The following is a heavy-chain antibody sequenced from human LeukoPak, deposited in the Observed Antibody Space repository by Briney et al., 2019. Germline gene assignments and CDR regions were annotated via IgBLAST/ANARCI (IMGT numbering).Heavy chain of an antibody. D-gene: IGHD2-15*01. CDR1: GFAFSSYS. CDR3: AREDRLVSLLPASIHY. J-gene: IGHJ4*02. Sequence: GGSLRLSCAASGFAFSSYSMNWVRQAPGKGLEWVSSISSSSSYIYYADSVKGRFTISRDNAKNSLYLQMNSLGAEDTAVYYCAREDRLVSLLPASIHYWGQGALVTVSS. V-gene: IGHV3-21*01. CDR2: ISSSSSYI.